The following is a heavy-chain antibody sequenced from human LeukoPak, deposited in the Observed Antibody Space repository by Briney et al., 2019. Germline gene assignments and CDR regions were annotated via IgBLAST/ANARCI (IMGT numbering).Heavy chain of an antibody. CDR3: AGDSYFGSGSYYRYTFDC. V-gene: IGHV3-53*01. CDR1: GFTVSSNY. J-gene: IGHJ4*02. CDR2: IYSGGST. Sequence: GGSLRLSCAASGFTVSSNYMSWVRQAPGKGLEWVSVIYSGGSTYYAESVKGRFTISRDNSKNTLYLQMNSLRAEDTAVYYCAGDSYFGSGSYYRYTFDCWGQGTLVTASS. D-gene: IGHD3-10*01.